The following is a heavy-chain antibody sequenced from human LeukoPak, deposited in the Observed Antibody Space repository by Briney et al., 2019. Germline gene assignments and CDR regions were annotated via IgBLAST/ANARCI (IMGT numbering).Heavy chain of an antibody. CDR2: IYHSGST. CDR1: GYSISSGYY. V-gene: IGHV4-38-2*02. J-gene: IGHJ4*02. D-gene: IGHD5-12*01. Sequence: SETLSLTCTVSGYSISSGYYWGWIRQPPGKGLEWIGSIYHSGSTYYNPSLKSRVTMSVDTSKNQFSLKLSSVTAADTAVYYCAREGFPIRYFDYWGQGTLVTVFS. CDR3: AREGFPIRYFDY.